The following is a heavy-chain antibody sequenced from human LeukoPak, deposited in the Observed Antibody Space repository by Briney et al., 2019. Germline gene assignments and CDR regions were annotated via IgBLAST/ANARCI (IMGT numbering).Heavy chain of an antibody. J-gene: IGHJ4*02. Sequence: SETLSLTCAVYGGSFSGYYWSWIRQPPGKGLEWIGEINHSGSTNYNPSLKSRVTISVDTSKNQFSLKLSSVTAADTAVYYCARGYRPSLWELYSPGFDYWGQGTLVTVSS. D-gene: IGHD1-26*01. CDR3: ARGYRPSLWELYSPGFDY. CDR1: GGSFSGYY. V-gene: IGHV4-34*01. CDR2: INHSGST.